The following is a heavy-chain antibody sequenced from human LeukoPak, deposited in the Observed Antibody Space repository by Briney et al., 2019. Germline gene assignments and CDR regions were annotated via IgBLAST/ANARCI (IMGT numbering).Heavy chain of an antibody. Sequence: GGSLRLSCAASGFTFSSYAMSWVRQAPGKGLEWVSAISGSGGSTYYADSVKGRFTISRDNSKNTLFLQMNSLRAEDTAVYYCAKSGATMVREYRVDEYHFDHWGQGTLVTVSS. CDR2: ISGSGGST. D-gene: IGHD3-10*01. CDR1: GFTFSSYA. V-gene: IGHV3-23*01. CDR3: AKSGATMVREYRVDEYHFDH. J-gene: IGHJ4*02.